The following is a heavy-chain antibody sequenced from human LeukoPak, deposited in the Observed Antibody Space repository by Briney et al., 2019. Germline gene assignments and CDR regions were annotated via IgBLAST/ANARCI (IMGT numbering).Heavy chain of an antibody. CDR2: INHSGST. CDR3: VTYYFDSSGPKKNY. CDR1: GGSFSGYY. Sequence: SETLSLTRAVYGGSFSGYYWSWIRQPPGKGLEWIGEINHSGSTNYNPSLKSRVTISVDTSKKQFSLKLSSVTAADTAVYYCVTYYFDSSGPKKNYWGQGTLVTVSS. J-gene: IGHJ4*02. V-gene: IGHV4-34*01. D-gene: IGHD3-22*01.